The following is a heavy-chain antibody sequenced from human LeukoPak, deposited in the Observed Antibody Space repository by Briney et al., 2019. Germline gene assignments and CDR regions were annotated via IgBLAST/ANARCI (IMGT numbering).Heavy chain of an antibody. CDR2: IIPIFGTA. CDR1: GGTFSSYA. J-gene: IGHJ6*02. CDR3: ARDWGGGYYYYGMDV. V-gene: IGHV1-69*01. D-gene: IGHD3-16*01. Sequence: SVKVSCKASGGTFSSYAISWVRQDPGQGLEWMGGIIPIFGTANYAQKFQGRVTITADESTSTAYVELSSLRSEDTAVYYCARDWGGGYYYYGMDVWGQGTTVTVSS.